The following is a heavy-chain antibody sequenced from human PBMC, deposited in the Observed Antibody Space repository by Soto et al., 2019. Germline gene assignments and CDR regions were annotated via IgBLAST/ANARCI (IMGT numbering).Heavy chain of an antibody. D-gene: IGHD2-2*01. V-gene: IGHV4-31*03. CDR2: IYYSGST. CDR1: GGSISSGGYY. CDR3: ARDPQYPYYYGMDV. Sequence: ASETLSLTCTVSGGSISSGGYYWSWIRQHPGKGLEWIGYIYYSGSTYYNPSLKSRVTISVDTSKNQFSLKLSSVTAADTAVYYCARDPQYPYYYGMDVWGQGTTVTVSS. J-gene: IGHJ6*02.